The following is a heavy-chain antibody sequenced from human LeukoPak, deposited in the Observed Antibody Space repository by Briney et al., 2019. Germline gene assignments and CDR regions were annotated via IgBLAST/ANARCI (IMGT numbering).Heavy chain of an antibody. J-gene: IGHJ5*02. CDR2: IYYSGST. CDR1: VGSISSYY. D-gene: IGHD5-24*01. CDR3: ARGRGGRYWFDP. Sequence: PSETLSLTCTVSVGSISSYYWSWIRQPPGKGLEWIGYIYYSGSTNYNPTPKSRVTISVDTSKNQFSLKLSSVTAADTAVYYCARGRGGRYWFDPWGQGTLVTVSS. V-gene: IGHV4-59*01.